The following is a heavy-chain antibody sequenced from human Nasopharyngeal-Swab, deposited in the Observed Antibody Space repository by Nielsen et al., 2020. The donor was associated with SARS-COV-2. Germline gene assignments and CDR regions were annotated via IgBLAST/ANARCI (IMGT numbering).Heavy chain of an antibody. D-gene: IGHD3-3*01. J-gene: IGHJ6*03. CDR1: GFTFSSFA. Sequence: GASLKISCAASGFTFSSFAMHWVRQAPGRGLEWVGLISYDGSHENYADSVRGRFTISRDNSKDTVHLQMNSLRPEDTAVYYCARDSVYNFGVFIITTSFMDVWGKGTTVTVSS. CDR2: ISYDGSHE. CDR3: ARDSVYNFGVFIITTSFMDV. V-gene: IGHV3-30*04.